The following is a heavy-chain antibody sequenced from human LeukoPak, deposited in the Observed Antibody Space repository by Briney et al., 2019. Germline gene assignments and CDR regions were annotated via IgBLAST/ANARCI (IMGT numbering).Heavy chain of an antibody. V-gene: IGHV4-34*01. Sequence: KPSETLSLTYPVYGGSFSGYYWSWIRQPPGKGLEWIGEINHSGSTNYNPSLKSRVTISVDTSKNQFSLKLSSVTAADTAVYYCARPAVVTAALDIWGQGTMVTVSS. CDR1: GGSFSGYY. D-gene: IGHD2-2*01. J-gene: IGHJ3*02. CDR3: ARPAVVTAALDI. CDR2: INHSGST.